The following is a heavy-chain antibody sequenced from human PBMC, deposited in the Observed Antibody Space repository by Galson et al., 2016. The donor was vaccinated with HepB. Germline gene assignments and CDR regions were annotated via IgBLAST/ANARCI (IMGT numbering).Heavy chain of an antibody. Sequence: ETLSLTCSVSGGSMSSCCWSWIRQTPGKTLEYLGYIYSSGSTSYNPSLKGRVSISEDTSKNQVSLRLTSVTAADTAVYFCARGRARYCSGGTCYPDSFYVWGRGTMVNVFS. D-gene: IGHD2-15*01. CDR1: GGSMSSCC. CDR2: IYSSGST. V-gene: IGHV4-59*01. J-gene: IGHJ3*01. CDR3: ARGRARYCSGGTCYPDSFYV.